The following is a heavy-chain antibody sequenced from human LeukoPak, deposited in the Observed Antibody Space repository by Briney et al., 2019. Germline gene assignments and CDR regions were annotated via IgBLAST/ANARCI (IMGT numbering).Heavy chain of an antibody. Sequence: ASVKVSCKASGYTFTNYPMHWVRQAPGQRLEWMGWINAGNGDTGYSQMFQGRVTITTDESTSTAYMELSSLRSEDTAVYYCARDRGYCSSTSCQENWFDPWGQGTLVTVSS. CDR3: ARDRGYCSSTSCQENWFDP. CDR2: INAGNGDT. CDR1: GYTFTNYP. J-gene: IGHJ5*02. D-gene: IGHD2-2*01. V-gene: IGHV1-3*01.